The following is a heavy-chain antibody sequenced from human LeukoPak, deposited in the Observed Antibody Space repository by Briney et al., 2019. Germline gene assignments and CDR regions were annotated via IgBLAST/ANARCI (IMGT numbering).Heavy chain of an antibody. V-gene: IGHV4-59*01. CDR3: VRFLVGPSLRYFDY. CDR1: GGSISSYY. Sequence: SETLSLTCTVSGGSISSYYWSWIRQPPGKGLEWIGYIYYSGSTNYNPSLKSRVTISVDTSKNQFSLKLSSVTAADTAVYYCVRFLVGPSLRYFDYWGQGTLVTVSS. D-gene: IGHD3-10*01. J-gene: IGHJ4*02. CDR2: IYYSGST.